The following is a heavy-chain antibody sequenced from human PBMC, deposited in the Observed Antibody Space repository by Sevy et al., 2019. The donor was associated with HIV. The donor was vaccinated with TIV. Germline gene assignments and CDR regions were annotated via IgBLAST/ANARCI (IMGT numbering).Heavy chain of an antibody. D-gene: IGHD6-19*01. CDR2: LNGDGSSA. V-gene: IGHV3-74*01. CDR3: TRGGSGSYGWFDP. Sequence: GGSLRLSCAASGFTFSSHWMHWVRQAPGKGLVWVSRLNGDGSSASYADFVKGRFTISRDNGKNTVYLQISSLTADDTAVYYCTRGGSGSYGWFDPWGQGTLVTVSS. J-gene: IGHJ5*02. CDR1: GFTFSSHW.